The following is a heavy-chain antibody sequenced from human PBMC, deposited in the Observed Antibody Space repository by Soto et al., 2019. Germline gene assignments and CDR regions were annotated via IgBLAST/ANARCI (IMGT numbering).Heavy chain of an antibody. CDR3: ARDRDIVVVPAALRGPS. J-gene: IGHJ4*02. CDR1: GFTFSSYS. CDR2: ISSSSSYI. D-gene: IGHD2-2*01. Sequence: EVQLVESGGGLVKPGGSLRLSCAASGFTFSSYSMNWVRQAPGKGLEWVSSISSSSSYIYYADSVKGRFTISRDNAKNSLYLQMNSLRAEDTAVYYCARDRDIVVVPAALRGPSWGKGTLVTVSS. V-gene: IGHV3-21*01.